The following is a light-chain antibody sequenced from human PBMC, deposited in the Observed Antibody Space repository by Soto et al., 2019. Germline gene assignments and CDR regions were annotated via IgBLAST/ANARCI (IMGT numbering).Light chain of an antibody. V-gene: IGLV1-47*02. CDR1: SSNIGSNY. J-gene: IGLJ2*01. CDR3: AAWDDSLSGPV. Sequence: QSVLTQPPSASGTPGQRVTSSCSGSSSNIGSNYVYWYQQLPGTAPKLLIYSNNQRPSGVPDRFSGSKSGTSASLAISGLRSEDEADYYCAAWDDSLSGPVFGGGTKLTVL. CDR2: SNN.